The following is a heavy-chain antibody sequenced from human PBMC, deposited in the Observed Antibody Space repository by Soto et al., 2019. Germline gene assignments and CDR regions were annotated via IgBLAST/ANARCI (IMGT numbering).Heavy chain of an antibody. CDR1: GGSISSGDYY. CDR2: NYYSGST. Sequence: SETLSLTCTVSGGSISSGDYYWSWIRHPPGKGLEWIGYNYYSGSTYYDPSLKSQVTISIDTSKNQFSLKLSSVTAADTAVYYCARERVPAYIHHTWFDPWGQGTLVTVSS. V-gene: IGHV4-30-4*01. J-gene: IGHJ5*02. D-gene: IGHD2-2*02. CDR3: ARERVPAYIHHTWFDP.